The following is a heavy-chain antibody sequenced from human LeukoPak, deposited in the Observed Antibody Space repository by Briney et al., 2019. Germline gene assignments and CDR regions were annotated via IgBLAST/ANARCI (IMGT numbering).Heavy chain of an antibody. CDR1: GGSISSYY. CDR3: ARSNYYGSGSFDY. J-gene: IGHJ4*02. V-gene: IGHV4-59*08. CDR2: IYYSGST. D-gene: IGHD3-10*01. Sequence: SETLSLTCTVSGGSISSYYWSWIRQPPGKGLEWIGYIYYSGSTNYNPSLKSRVTISVDTSKNQFSLKLSSVTAADTAVYYCARSNYYGSGSFDYWGQGTLVTVSS.